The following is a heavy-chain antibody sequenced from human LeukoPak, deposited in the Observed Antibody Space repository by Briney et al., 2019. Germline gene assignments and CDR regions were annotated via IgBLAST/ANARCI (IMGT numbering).Heavy chain of an antibody. D-gene: IGHD2-15*01. Sequence: GGSLRLSCAASGFTVSSNEMSWVRQAPGKGLEWVSSISGGSTYYADSVKGRFTISRDNARNSLYLQMNSLRAEDTAVYYCARDGLAAATLHWCFDLWGRGTLVTVSS. J-gene: IGHJ2*01. CDR1: GFTVSSNE. CDR3: ARDGLAAATLHWCFDL. V-gene: IGHV3-38-3*01. CDR2: ISGGST.